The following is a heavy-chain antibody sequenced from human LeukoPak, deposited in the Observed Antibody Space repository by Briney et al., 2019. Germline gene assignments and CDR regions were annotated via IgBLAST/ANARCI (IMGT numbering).Heavy chain of an antibody. Sequence: GGSLRLSCTASGFTFSSFSMNWVRQAPGKGLEWVSSISSGSTYIYYADSLKDRFIISRDDAKSSLYLQMNSLRAEDTAVYYCARESFGEEHPLWGQGTLVTVSS. V-gene: IGHV3-21*01. D-gene: IGHD3-10*01. CDR2: ISSGSTYI. CDR1: GFTFSSFS. J-gene: IGHJ4*02. CDR3: ARESFGEEHPL.